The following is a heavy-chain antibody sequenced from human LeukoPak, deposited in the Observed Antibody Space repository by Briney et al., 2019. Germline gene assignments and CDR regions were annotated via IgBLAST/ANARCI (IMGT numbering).Heavy chain of an antibody. CDR3: ARDTTYNWNFRWFDP. V-gene: IGHV1-2*02. J-gene: IGHJ5*02. D-gene: IGHD1-7*01. Sequence: ASVKVSCKASGYTFTGYYMHWVRQAPGQGLEWMGWINPNSGGTNYAQKFQGRVTMTRDTSISTAYMELSRLRSDDTAVYYCARDTTYNWNFRWFDPWGQGTLVTVSS. CDR1: GYTFTGYY. CDR2: INPNSGGT.